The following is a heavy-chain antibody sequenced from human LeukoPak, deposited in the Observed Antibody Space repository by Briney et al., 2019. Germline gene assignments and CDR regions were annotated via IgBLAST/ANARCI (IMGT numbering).Heavy chain of an antibody. J-gene: IGHJ5*02. CDR2: FHYSGST. Sequence: SETLSLTCTVSGYSIISGYSWEWIRQPPGKGLEWIGSFHYSGSTYYHPSLMSRVTISGDTSKNQFSLRLSSVTAADTAVYYCARAYCSSTSCYTEGWFDPWGQGTLVTVSS. CDR3: ARAYCSSTSCYTEGWFDP. V-gene: IGHV4-38-2*02. CDR1: GYSIISGYS. D-gene: IGHD2-2*02.